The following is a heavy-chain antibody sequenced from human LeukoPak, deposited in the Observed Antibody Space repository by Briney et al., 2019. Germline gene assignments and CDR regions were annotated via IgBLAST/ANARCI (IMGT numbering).Heavy chain of an antibody. V-gene: IGHV3-23*01. J-gene: IGHJ3*02. D-gene: IGHD3-22*01. CDR2: ISGSGGRT. Sequence: PGGSLRLSCVASGFTFSSYAMSWVRQAPGKGLGWVSTISGSGGRTYYADSVKGRFTISRDNSKNTMYLQMNSLRAEDTAVYYCAKGGGDYYDSSGYYYYAFDMWGQGTMVTVSS. CDR1: GFTFSSYA. CDR3: AKGGGDYYDSSGYYYYAFDM.